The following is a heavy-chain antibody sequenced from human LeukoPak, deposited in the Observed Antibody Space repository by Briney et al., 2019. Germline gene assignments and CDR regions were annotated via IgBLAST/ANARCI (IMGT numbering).Heavy chain of an antibody. CDR2: ISGSGGST. CDR3: AKSLAYYYYGMDV. V-gene: IGHV3-23*01. Sequence: GGSLRLSCAASGFTFSSYAMSWVRQAPGKGLEWVSAISGSGGSTYYADSVKGRFNISRDNLKNTLYLEMNSLRAEDTAVYYCAKSLAYYYYGMDVWGQGTTVTVSS. J-gene: IGHJ6*02. CDR1: GFTFSSYA.